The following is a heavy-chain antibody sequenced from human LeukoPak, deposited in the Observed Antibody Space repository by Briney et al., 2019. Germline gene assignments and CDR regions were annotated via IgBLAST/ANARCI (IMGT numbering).Heavy chain of an antibody. CDR2: IYYSGST. Sequence: SETLSLTCTVSGGSISSYYWSWIRQPPGKGLEWIGYIYYSGSTNYNPSLKSRVTISVDTSKNQFSLKLSSVTAADTAVYYCARDVAYYYDSSGYYRNYYYMDVWGKGTTVTVSS. CDR1: GGSISSYY. D-gene: IGHD3-22*01. V-gene: IGHV4-59*01. CDR3: ARDVAYYYDSSGYYRNYYYMDV. J-gene: IGHJ6*03.